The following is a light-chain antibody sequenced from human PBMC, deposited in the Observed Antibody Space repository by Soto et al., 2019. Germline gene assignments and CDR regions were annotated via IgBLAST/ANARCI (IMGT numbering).Light chain of an antibody. CDR1: QSIGNW. J-gene: IGKJ1*01. CDR3: QQYDSYSWT. V-gene: IGKV1-5*03. CDR2: KAS. Sequence: KMTQSPSTLSASVGDRVTITCRATQSIGNWLAWYQQKPGKAPKLLIYKASTLESGVPSTFSGSGSGTDFTLTISSLQPGDFATYYCQQYDSYSWTFGQGTKVDI.